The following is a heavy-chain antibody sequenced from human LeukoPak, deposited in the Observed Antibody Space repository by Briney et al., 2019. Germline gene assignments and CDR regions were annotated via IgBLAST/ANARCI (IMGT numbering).Heavy chain of an antibody. D-gene: IGHD4-23*01. CDR3: ARDLRGGGFDY. CDR2: IYTSGST. Sequence: SETLSLTCTVSGGSVSSGSYYWSWIRQPAGKGLEWIGRIYTSGSTNYNPSLKSRVTISVDTSKNQFSLKLSSVTAADTAVYYCARDLRGGGFDYWGQGTLVTVSS. CDR1: GGSVSSGSYY. V-gene: IGHV4-61*02. J-gene: IGHJ4*02.